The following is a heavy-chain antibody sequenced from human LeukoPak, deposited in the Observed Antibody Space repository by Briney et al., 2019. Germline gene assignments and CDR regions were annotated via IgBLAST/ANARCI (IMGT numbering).Heavy chain of an antibody. CDR3: ARGFQGVYDY. V-gene: IGHV4-4*07. J-gene: IGHJ4*02. CDR2: LFDARKV. CDR1: NGSMRSYY. Sequence: KTSETLTLTCTVSNGSMRSYYWTWIRQPAGKGLEWVGRLFDARKVNYNPSLGGRVTMSMDTSKNQFSLRMTSVTAADTAVYYCARGFQGVYDYWGQGALVIVSS. D-gene: IGHD5/OR15-5a*01.